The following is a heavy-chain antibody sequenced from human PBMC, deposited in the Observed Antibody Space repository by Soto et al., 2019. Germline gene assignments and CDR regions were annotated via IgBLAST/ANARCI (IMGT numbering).Heavy chain of an antibody. CDR3: ARGDSSGYYILYYYYGMDV. D-gene: IGHD3-22*01. Sequence: SVKVSCKASGGTFSSYAISWLRQAPGQGLEWMGGIIPIFGTANYAQKFQGRVTITADKSTSTAYMELSSLRSEDTAVYYCARGDSSGYYILYYYYGMDVWGQGTTVTVSS. CDR2: IIPIFGTA. J-gene: IGHJ6*02. V-gene: IGHV1-69*06. CDR1: GGTFSSYA.